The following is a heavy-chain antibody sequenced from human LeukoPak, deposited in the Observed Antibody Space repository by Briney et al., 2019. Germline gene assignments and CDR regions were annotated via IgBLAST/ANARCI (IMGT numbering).Heavy chain of an antibody. CDR1: GFTFSSYG. J-gene: IGHJ6*03. CDR2: ISGSGGST. D-gene: IGHD6-6*01. Sequence: GGSLRLSCAASGFTFSSYGMSWVRQAPGKGLEWVSVISGSGGSTYYADSVEGRFTISRDNSKNTLYLQMNSLSAEETDVYYCAKQYSSSSELVDVWGKGTTVTVS. V-gene: IGHV3-23*01. CDR3: AKQYSSSSELVDV.